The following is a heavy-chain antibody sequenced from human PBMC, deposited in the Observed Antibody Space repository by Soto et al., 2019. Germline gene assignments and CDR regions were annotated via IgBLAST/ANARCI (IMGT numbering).Heavy chain of an antibody. CDR2: IIPIFGTA. CDR1: GGTFSSYA. V-gene: IGHV1-69*06. J-gene: IGHJ3*02. CDR3: ARDHHYYDSSGYYKTDAFDI. Sequence: SVKVSCKASGGTFSSYAISWVRQAPGQGLEWMGGIIPIFGTANYAQKFQGRVTITADKSTSTAYMELSSLRSEDTAVYYCARDHHYYDSSGYYKTDAFDIWGQGTMVTVSS. D-gene: IGHD3-22*01.